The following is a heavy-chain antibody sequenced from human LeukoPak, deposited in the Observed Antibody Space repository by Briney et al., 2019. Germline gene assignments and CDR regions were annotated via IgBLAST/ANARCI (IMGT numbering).Heavy chain of an antibody. J-gene: IGHJ5*02. D-gene: IGHD1-26*01. CDR2: IYYSGST. V-gene: IGHV4-39*07. CDR1: GGSISSYY. Sequence: SETLSLTCTVSGGSISSYYWGWIRQPPGKGLEWIGTIYYSGSTYYNPSLKSRVTISVDTSNNQFSLKLSSVTAADTALYYCSRLLGATKVLHNWFDPWGQGTLVTVSS. CDR3: SRLLGATKVLHNWFDP.